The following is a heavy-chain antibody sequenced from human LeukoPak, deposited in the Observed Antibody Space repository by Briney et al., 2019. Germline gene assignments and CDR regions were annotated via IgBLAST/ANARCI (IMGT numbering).Heavy chain of an antibody. CDR1: GGTFSSYA. J-gene: IGHJ5*02. V-gene: IGHV1-69*01. CDR2: IIPIFGTA. Sequence: SVKVSCKASGGTFSSYAISWVRQAPGQGLEWMGGIIPIFGTANYAQKFQGRVTITADESTSAAYMELSSLRSEDTAVYYCARVSPGSLWFDPWGQGTLVTVSS. D-gene: IGHD3-10*01. CDR3: ARVSPGSLWFDP.